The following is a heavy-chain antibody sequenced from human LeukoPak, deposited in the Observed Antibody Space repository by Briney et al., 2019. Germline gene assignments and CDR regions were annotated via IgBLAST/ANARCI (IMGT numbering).Heavy chain of an antibody. J-gene: IGHJ3*02. V-gene: IGHV3-23*01. D-gene: IGHD3-3*01. CDR3: ARDRYDFWSGYIRGGPLDAFDI. Sequence: PGGSLRLSCAASGFTFSTYAMTWLRQAPGKGLEWVSALNYNGGNTYYADSVKGRFTISRDNSKNMLYLQMNSLRAEDTAVYYCARDRYDFWSGYIRGGPLDAFDIWGQGTMVTVSS. CDR2: LNYNGGNT. CDR1: GFTFSTYA.